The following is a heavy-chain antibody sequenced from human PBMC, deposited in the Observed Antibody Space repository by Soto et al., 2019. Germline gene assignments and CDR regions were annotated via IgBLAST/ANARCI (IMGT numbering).Heavy chain of an antibody. CDR3: ANLPPRGNKYEPADY. V-gene: IGHV1-69*02. J-gene: IGHJ4*02. CDR2: IVPILGIA. CDR1: GGTFSSYT. D-gene: IGHD5-12*01. Sequence: GASVKVSCKASGGTFSSYTISWVRQAPGQGLEWMGRIVPILGIANYAQKFQGRFTISRDNSKNTLYLQMNSLRTEDTAVYYCANLPPRGNKYEPADYWGQGTLVTVSS.